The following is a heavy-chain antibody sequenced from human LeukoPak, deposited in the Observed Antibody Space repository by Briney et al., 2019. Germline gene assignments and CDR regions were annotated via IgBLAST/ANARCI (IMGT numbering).Heavy chain of an antibody. V-gene: IGHV4-34*01. J-gene: IGHJ5*02. D-gene: IGHD3-10*01. CDR3: ARGRSYYGSGSYQNWFDP. CDR1: GGSFSGYY. Sequence: PSETLSLTCAVYGGSFSGYYWSWLRQPPGKGLEWIGEINHSVSTNYNPSLKSRVTISVDTSKNQFSLKLSSVTAADTAVYYCARGRSYYGSGSYQNWFDPWGQGTLVTVSS. CDR2: INHSVST.